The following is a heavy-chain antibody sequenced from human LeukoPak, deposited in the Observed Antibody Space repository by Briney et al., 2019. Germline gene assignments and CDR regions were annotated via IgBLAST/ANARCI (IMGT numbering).Heavy chain of an antibody. CDR3: ARGPSFMITFGGVIAHFDY. J-gene: IGHJ4*02. D-gene: IGHD3-16*02. Sequence: GRSLRLSCAASGFTFSSYAMHWVRQAPGKGLEWVAVISYDGSNKYYADSVKGRFTISRDNSKNTLYLQMNSLRAEDTAVYYCARGPSFMITFGGVIAHFDYWGQGTLVTVSS. V-gene: IGHV3-30-3*01. CDR1: GFTFSSYA. CDR2: ISYDGSNK.